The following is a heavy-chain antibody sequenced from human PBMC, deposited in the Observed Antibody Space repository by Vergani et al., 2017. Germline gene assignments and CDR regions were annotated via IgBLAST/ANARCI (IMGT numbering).Heavy chain of an antibody. CDR1: GGSISSYY. CDR2: IYSPGTT. J-gene: IGHJ3*02. D-gene: IGHD2-2*01. Sequence: QVQLQESGPGLVKPSETLSLTCTVAGGSISSYYWSWIRQPAGKGLEWFGSIYSPGTTYYNPSLKSRVTISVDTSKNHFPLKLSSVTAADTAVYYCARLSGYCSNSICYFDAFDIWGQGTMVTVSS. V-gene: IGHV4-59*05. CDR3: ARLSGYCSNSICYFDAFDI.